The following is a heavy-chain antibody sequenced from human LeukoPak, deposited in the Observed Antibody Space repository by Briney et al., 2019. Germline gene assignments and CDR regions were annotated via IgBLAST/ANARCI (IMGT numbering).Heavy chain of an antibody. CDR3: ARLGGTPLYYYDSSGSTGPNWFDP. Sequence: GESLKISCKSSGYSFTSYWIGWVRQMPGKGLEWMGIIYPGDSDTRYSPSFQGQVTISADKSISTAYLQWSSLKASDTAMYYCARLGGTPLYYYDSSGSTGPNWFDPWGQGTLVTVSS. V-gene: IGHV5-51*01. J-gene: IGHJ5*02. CDR1: GYSFTSYW. CDR2: IYPGDSDT. D-gene: IGHD3-22*01.